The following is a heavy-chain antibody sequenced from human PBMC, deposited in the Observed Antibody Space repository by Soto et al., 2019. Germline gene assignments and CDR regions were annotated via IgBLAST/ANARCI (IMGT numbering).Heavy chain of an antibody. J-gene: IGHJ5*02. CDR1: GFTFSSYS. D-gene: IGHD6-6*01. V-gene: IGHV3-48*02. CDR2: ISSSSSTI. Sequence: GGSLRLSCAASGFTFSSYSMNWVRQAPGKGLVWVSYISSSSSTIYYADSVKGRFTISRDNAKNSLYLQMNSLRDEDTAVYYCARDLAARPGHNWFDPWGQGTLVTVSS. CDR3: ARDLAARPGHNWFDP.